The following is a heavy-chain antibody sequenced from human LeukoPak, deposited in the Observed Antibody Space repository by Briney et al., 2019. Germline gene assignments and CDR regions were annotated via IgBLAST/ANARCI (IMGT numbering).Heavy chain of an antibody. CDR2: IIPIFGTA. CDR1: GGTFSSYA. Sequence: WASVKVSCKASGGTFSSYAISWVRQAPGQGLEWMGGIIPIFGTANYAQKLQGRVTMTTDTSTSTAYMELRSLRSDDTAVYYCARDQTSSSTQYYYYGMDVWGQGTTVTVSS. CDR3: ARDQTSSSTQYYYYGMDV. D-gene: IGHD6-6*01. V-gene: IGHV1-69*05. J-gene: IGHJ6*02.